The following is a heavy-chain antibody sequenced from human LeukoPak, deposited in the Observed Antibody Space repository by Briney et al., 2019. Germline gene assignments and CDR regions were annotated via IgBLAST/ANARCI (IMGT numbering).Heavy chain of an antibody. CDR1: AGSISSSGFY. V-gene: IGHV4-31*03. D-gene: IGHD4-23*01. CDR2: IHYSGST. CDR3: ARSSQWELPIY. Sequence: PSQTLSLTCTVSAGSISSSGFYWTWIRQHPGKGLEWIGYIHYSGSTYYNPSLKSRVNISVDTSKNQFSLKLSSVTAADTAVYYCARSSQWELPIYWGQGTLVTVSS. J-gene: IGHJ4*02.